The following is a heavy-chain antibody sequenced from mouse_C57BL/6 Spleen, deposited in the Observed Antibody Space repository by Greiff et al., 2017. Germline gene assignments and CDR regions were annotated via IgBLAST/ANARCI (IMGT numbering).Heavy chain of an antibody. Sequence: QVQLQQPGAELVKPGASVKLSCKASGYTFTSYWMHWVKQRPGQGLEWIGMIHPNSGSTNYNEKFKSKATLTVDKSSSTAYMQLSSLTSEDSAVYYCASGDSNYGYFDVWGTGTTVTVSS. V-gene: IGHV1-64*01. CDR1: GYTFTSYW. J-gene: IGHJ1*03. CDR3: ASGDSNYGYFDV. D-gene: IGHD2-5*01. CDR2: IHPNSGST.